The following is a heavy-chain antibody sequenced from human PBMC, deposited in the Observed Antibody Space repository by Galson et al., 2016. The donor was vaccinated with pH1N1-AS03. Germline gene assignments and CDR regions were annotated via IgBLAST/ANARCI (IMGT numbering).Heavy chain of an antibody. J-gene: IGHJ5*02. CDR3: ARDRYFSGWSYEGWFDP. CDR2: IIVLVGAT. D-gene: IGHD1-26*01. V-gene: IGHV1-69*13. Sequence: SVKVSCKASGDTFSSYTINWVRQAPGQGLEWMGGIIVLVGATNYAQKFQGRVTISADESTSTTYMEVASLTSEDTAVYYCARDRYFSGWSYEGWFDPWGQGTLVTVSS. CDR1: GDTFSSYT.